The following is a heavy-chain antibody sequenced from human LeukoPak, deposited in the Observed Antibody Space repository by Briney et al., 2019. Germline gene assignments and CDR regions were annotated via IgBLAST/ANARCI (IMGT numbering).Heavy chain of an antibody. CDR2: IKPDGSAD. CDR3: AREGITLWNYFDS. CDR1: GFTFSSYW. D-gene: IGHD3-16*01. V-gene: IGHV3-7*01. Sequence: GGSLRLSCAASGFTFSSYWMSWVRQAPGKGLEWVANIKPDGSADYYVNSLKGRFTISRDNAKRSLFLEMISLRAEDTAVYYCAREGITLWNYFDSWGQGTLVTVSS. J-gene: IGHJ4*02.